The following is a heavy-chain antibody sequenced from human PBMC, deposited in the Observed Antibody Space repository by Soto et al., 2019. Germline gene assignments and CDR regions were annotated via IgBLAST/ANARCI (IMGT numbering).Heavy chain of an antibody. J-gene: IGHJ6*03. CDR2: ISSSSSYI. CDR1: GFTFSSYS. CDR3: ASYSSSFDYYYYMDV. V-gene: IGHV3-21*01. Sequence: GGSLRLSCAASGFTFSSYSMNWVRQAPGKGLEWVSSISSSSSYIYYADSVKGRFTISRDNAKNSLYLQMNSLRAEDTAVYYCASYSSSFDYYYYMDVWGKGTTVTVSS. D-gene: IGHD6-6*01.